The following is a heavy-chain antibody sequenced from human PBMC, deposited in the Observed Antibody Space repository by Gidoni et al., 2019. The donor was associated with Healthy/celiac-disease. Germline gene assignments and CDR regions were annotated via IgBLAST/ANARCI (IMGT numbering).Heavy chain of an antibody. Sequence: QVQLVESGGGVVQPGRSRRLSCAASGFTFSSYGMHWVRQAPGKGLEWVAVISYDGSNKYYADSVKGRFTISRDNSKNTLYLQMNSLRAEDTAVYYCATHIAATFDYWGQGTLVTVSS. J-gene: IGHJ4*02. CDR3: ATHIAATFDY. D-gene: IGHD6-6*01. CDR2: ISYDGSNK. V-gene: IGHV3-30*03. CDR1: GFTFSSYG.